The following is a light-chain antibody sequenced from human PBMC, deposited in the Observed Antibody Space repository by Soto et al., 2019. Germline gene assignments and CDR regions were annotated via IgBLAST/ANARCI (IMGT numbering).Light chain of an antibody. CDR2: GAS. J-gene: IGKJ3*01. CDR1: QSVSSNY. Sequence: EIVLTQSPDTLSLSPGERATLSCWASQSVSSNYLAWYQQKPGQAPRLLIYGASSRASGIPDRFRGSGSGTDFTLTISRLEPEDFAVYYCQQYGSSPFTFGPGTKVDIK. V-gene: IGKV3-20*01. CDR3: QQYGSSPFT.